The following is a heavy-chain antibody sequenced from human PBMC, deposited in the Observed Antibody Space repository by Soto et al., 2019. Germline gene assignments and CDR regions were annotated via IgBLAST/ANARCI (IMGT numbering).Heavy chain of an antibody. J-gene: IGHJ5*02. CDR3: TRGRYCTSDSCYNSRFDP. CDR2: INSDGSNT. V-gene: IGHV3-74*01. D-gene: IGHD2-2*02. CDR1: GFIFSNYW. Sequence: GGSLRLSCAASGFIFSNYWMHRVRQVPGKGLEWVSCINSDGSNTRYADSVKGRFTISRDNAKNTLFMQVNGLRDEDTAVYYCTRGRYCTSDSCYNSRFDPWGQGTLVTVSS.